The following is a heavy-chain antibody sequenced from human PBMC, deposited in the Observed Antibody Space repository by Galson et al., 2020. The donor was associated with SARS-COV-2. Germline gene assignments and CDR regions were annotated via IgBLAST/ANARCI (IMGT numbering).Heavy chain of an antibody. V-gene: IGHV3-30*04. Sequence: GGSLRLSCAASGFTFSSYAMHWVRQAPGKGLEWVAVISYDGSNKYYADSVKGRFTISRDNSKNTLYLQMNSLRAEDTAVYYCARNYDSNAFDIWGQGTMVTVAS. CDR2: ISYDGSNK. J-gene: IGHJ3*02. CDR3: ARNYDSNAFDI. CDR1: GFTFSSYA. D-gene: IGHD3-22*01.